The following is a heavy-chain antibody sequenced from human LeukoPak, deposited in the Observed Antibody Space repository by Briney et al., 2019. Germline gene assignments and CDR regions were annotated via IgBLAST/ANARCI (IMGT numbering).Heavy chain of an antibody. CDR2: IYSGGST. V-gene: IGHV3-66*01. CDR3: ARVVYSYGYFYGMDV. D-gene: IGHD5-18*01. J-gene: IGHJ6*02. CDR1: GFTVSSNY. Sequence: SGESLRLSCAASGFTVSSNYMSWVRQAPGKGLEWVSVIYSGGSTYYADSVKGRFTISRDNSKNTLYLQMNSLRAEDTAVYYCARVVYSYGYFYGMDVWGQGTTVTVSS.